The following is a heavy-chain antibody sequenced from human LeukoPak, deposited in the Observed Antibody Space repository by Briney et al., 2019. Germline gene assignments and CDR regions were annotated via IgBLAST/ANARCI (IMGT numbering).Heavy chain of an antibody. CDR3: ARERGTPGEYYYYYYMGV. V-gene: IGHV3-48*03. D-gene: IGHD2-2*01. CDR1: GFTFSSYE. CDR2: ISSSGSTI. Sequence: GGSLRLSCAASGFTFSSYEMNWVRQAPGKGLEWVSYISSSGSTIYYADSVKGRFTISRDNAKNSLYLQMNSLRAEDTAVYYCARERGTPGEYYYYYYMGVWGKGTTVTVSS. J-gene: IGHJ6*03.